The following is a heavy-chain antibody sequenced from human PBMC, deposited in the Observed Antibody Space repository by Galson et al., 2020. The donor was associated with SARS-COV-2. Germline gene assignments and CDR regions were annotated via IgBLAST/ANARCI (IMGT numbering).Heavy chain of an antibody. CDR2: TNAYNGKT. J-gene: IGHJ4*02. CDR3: ARVYNYYDSSGYLYYLDY. Sequence: ASVKVSCKASGYTFTSYGISWVRQAPGQGLEWMGWTNAYNGKTIYAHKLQARVTMTTDTSTSTAYMELRSLRSDDTAMYYCARVYNYYDSSGYLYYLDYWGQGTLVTVSS. CDR1: GYTFTSYG. D-gene: IGHD3-22*01. V-gene: IGHV1-18*01.